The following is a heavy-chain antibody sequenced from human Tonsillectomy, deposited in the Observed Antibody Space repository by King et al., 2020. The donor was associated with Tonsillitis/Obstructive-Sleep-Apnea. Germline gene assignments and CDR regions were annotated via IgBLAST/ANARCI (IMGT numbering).Heavy chain of an antibody. J-gene: IGHJ4*02. CDR3: ARSTIFGVVITHFDY. CDR2: IHYIGST. D-gene: IGHD3-3*01. V-gene: IGHV4-59*01. CDR1: GGSISSYS. Sequence: VQLQESGPGLGKPSETLSLTCTVSGGSISSYSWGWIRQPPGRGLEWVGYIHYIGSTNYNPSLKSRVTISVDTSKNQFSLKLNSVTAADTAVYYCARSTIFGVVITHFDYWGQGTLVTVSS.